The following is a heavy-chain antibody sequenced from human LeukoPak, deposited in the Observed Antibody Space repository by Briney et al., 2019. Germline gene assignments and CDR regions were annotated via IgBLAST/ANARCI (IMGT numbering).Heavy chain of an antibody. CDR1: XYG. CDR3: AKVGMATSDY. V-gene: IGHV3-30*18. CDR2: ISYDGSNK. D-gene: IGHD5-24*01. Sequence: XYGMHWVRQAPXXXLEWVAVISYDGSNKYYADSVKGRFTISRDNSKNTLYLQMNSLRAEDTAVYYCAKVGMATSDYWGQGTLVTVSS. J-gene: IGHJ4*02.